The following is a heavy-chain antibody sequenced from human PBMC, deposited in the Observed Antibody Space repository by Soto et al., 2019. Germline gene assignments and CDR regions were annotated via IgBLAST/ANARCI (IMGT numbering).Heavy chain of an antibody. CDR1: GFTFSSYA. J-gene: IGHJ6*03. D-gene: IGHD3-3*01. CDR3: AKSSRYDFWSGYYNYYYYMDV. Sequence: GGSLRLSCAASGFTFSSYAMSWVRQAPGKGLEWVSAISGSGGSTYYADSVKGRFTISRDNSKNTLYLQMNSLRAEDTAVYYCAKSSRYDFWSGYYNYYYYMDVWGKGTTVTVSS. V-gene: IGHV3-23*01. CDR2: ISGSGGST.